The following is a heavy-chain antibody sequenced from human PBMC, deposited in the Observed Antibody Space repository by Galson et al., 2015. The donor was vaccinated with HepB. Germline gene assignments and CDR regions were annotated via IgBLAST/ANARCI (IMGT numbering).Heavy chain of an antibody. V-gene: IGHV1-24*01. D-gene: IGHD3-10*01. Sequence: SVKVSCKVSGYTLTELSMHWVRQAPGKGLEWMGGFDPEDGETIYAQKFQGRVTMTEDTSTDTAYMELSNLRSEDTAVYYCARGRAVRGVYPPHRTPHSYYGMDVWGQGTTVTVSS. CDR3: ARGRAVRGVYPPHRTPHSYYGMDV. CDR2: FDPEDGET. J-gene: IGHJ6*02. CDR1: GYTLTELS.